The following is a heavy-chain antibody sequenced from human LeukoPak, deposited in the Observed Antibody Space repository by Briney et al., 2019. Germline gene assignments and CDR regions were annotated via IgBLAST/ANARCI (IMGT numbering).Heavy chain of an antibody. CDR2: IYWNDDN. Sequence: SGPTLVKPTQTLTLICTFSGFSLSTSGVGVGWIRQPPGKALEWLALIYWNDDNRYSPSLRTRLTITKDTSKNQVVLTMTNMDPVDTATYYCAHYGDYRFMYYFDYWGQGTLVTVSS. J-gene: IGHJ4*02. D-gene: IGHD4-17*01. CDR1: GFSLSTSGVG. CDR3: AHYGDYRFMYYFDY. V-gene: IGHV2-5*01.